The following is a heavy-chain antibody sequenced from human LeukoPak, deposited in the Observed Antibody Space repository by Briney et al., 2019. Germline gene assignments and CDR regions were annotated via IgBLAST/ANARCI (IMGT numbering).Heavy chain of an antibody. CDR2: IYYSGST. J-gene: IGHJ3*02. V-gene: IGHV4-59*01. Sequence: PSETLSLTCTVSGGSISNYYWSWIRQPTGKGLEWIGYIYYSGSTNYNPSLKSRVTISVDTSKNQFSLKLSSVTAADTAVYYCATASIAAADAFDIWGQGTMVTVS. CDR3: ATASIAAADAFDI. D-gene: IGHD6-13*01. CDR1: GGSISNYY.